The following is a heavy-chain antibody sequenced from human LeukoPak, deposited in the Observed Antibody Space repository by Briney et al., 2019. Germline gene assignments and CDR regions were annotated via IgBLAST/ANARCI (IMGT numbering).Heavy chain of an antibody. V-gene: IGHV3-7*01. J-gene: IGHJ3*02. CDR3: ARGSFFGYGDLDAFDI. D-gene: IGHD4-17*01. Sequence: GGSLRLSCAASGFTLSSYWMSWVRQAPGKGLEWVANIKQDGSEKYYVDSVKGRFTISRDNAKNSLYLQMNSLRAEDTAVYYCARGSFFGYGDLDAFDIWGQGTMVTVSS. CDR2: IKQDGSEK. CDR1: GFTLSSYW.